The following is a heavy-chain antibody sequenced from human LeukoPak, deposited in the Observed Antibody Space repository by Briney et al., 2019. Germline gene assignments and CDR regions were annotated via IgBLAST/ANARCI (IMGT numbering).Heavy chain of an antibody. CDR2: INAGNGNT. CDR3: ARFTMTRGWFDP. CDR1: GYTFTTYA. J-gene: IGHJ5*02. V-gene: IGHV1-3*01. Sequence: ASVKDSCKASGYTFTTYAMHWVRQAPGQRLEWMGWINAGNGNTKYSQKFQGRVIITRDTSASKAYMELRSLRSEDTAIYYCARFTMTRGWFDPWGQGTLVIVSS. D-gene: IGHD3-22*01.